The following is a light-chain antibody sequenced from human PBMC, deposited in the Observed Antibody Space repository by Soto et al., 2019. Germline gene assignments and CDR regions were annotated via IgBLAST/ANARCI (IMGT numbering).Light chain of an antibody. CDR2: EVS. Sequence: QSLLAQPASVSGSPGQSITISCTGTSSDVGGYNYVSWYQQHPGKAPKLMIYEVSNRPSGVSNRFSGSKSGNTASLTISGLQAEDEADYYCSSYTSSSTIYVFGHGTKVTVI. V-gene: IGLV2-14*01. CDR3: SSYTSSSTIYV. J-gene: IGLJ1*01. CDR1: SSDVGGYNY.